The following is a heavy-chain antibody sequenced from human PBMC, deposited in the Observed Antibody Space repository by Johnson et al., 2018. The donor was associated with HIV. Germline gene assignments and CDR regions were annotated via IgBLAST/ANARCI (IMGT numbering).Heavy chain of an antibody. CDR1: GFTFSSYG. V-gene: IGHV3-30*19. J-gene: IGHJ3*02. CDR2: ISYDGSNK. D-gene: IGHD1-26*01. Sequence: QVQLVESGGGVVQPGGSLRLSCAASGFTFSSYGMHWVRQAPGKGLEWVAVISYDGSNKYYADSVKGRFTISRDNSKNTLYLQMNSPRVDDTAIYYCARVRAGRENAFDIWGQGTMVTVSS. CDR3: ARVRAGRENAFDI.